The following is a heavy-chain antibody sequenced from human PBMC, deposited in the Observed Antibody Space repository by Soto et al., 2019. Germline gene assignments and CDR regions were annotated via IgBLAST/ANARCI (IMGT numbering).Heavy chain of an antibody. V-gene: IGHV1-3*01. CDR2: INAGNGNT. CDR3: AREAGWLPYYFDY. CDR1: GYPFTSYA. J-gene: IGHJ4*02. D-gene: IGHD5-12*01. Sequence: ASVKFSCTASGYPFTSYAMHWARQAPGQRHEWIGWINAGNGNTKYSQKLQGIVTITRDTSASTAYMELSSLRSEDTAVYYCAREAGWLPYYFDYGGQGTLVTSPQ.